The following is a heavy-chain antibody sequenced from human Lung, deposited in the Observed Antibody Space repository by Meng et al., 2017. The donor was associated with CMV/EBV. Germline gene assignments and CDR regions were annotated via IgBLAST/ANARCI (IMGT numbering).Heavy chain of an antibody. CDR2: ISSSSSYI. Sequence: ESLKISXAASGFTFSSYSMNWVRQAPGKGLEWVSSISSSSSYIYYADSVKGRFTISRDNAKNSLYLQMNSLRAEDTAVYYCARDLGNSYGYDYYYYYVMDVWGQGTTVTVSS. CDR3: ARDLGNSYGYDYYYYYVMDV. J-gene: IGHJ6*02. CDR1: GFTFSSYS. V-gene: IGHV3-21*01. D-gene: IGHD5-18*01.